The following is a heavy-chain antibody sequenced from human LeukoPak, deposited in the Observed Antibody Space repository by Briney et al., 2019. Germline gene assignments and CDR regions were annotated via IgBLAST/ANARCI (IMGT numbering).Heavy chain of an antibody. J-gene: IGHJ4*02. CDR3: TTVITTMV. V-gene: IGHV3-73*01. CDR2: IRSKANSYAT. D-gene: IGHD5-18*01. Sequence: GGSLRLSCAASGFTFSGSTMHWVRQASGKGLEWVGRIRSKANSYATAYAASVKDRFTISRDDSKNTAYLQMNSLKTENTAVYYCTTVITTMVWGQGTLVTVSS. CDR1: GFTFSGST.